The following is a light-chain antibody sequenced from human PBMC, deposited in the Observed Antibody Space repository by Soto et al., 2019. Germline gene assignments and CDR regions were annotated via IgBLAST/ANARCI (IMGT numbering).Light chain of an antibody. CDR2: QVT. J-gene: IGLJ1*01. CDR3: SSDTDSSNYV. CDR1: SSDLAIYNY. V-gene: IGLV2-14*01. Sequence: QSVLTQPASVSGSPGQSITISCTGTSSDLAIYNYVSWYQQQPGKAPKLMIYQVTNRPSGVSNRFSGSRSGNTASLPISGLQAEDEADYYCSSDTDSSNYVFGTGTKLTVL.